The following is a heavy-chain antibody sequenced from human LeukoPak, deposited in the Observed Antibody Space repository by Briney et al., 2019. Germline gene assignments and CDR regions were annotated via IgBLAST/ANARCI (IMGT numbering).Heavy chain of an antibody. CDR3: AAYGDYHY. CDR1: GFTFSSYS. V-gene: IGHV3-48*01. CDR2: IISSSSTI. J-gene: IGHJ4*02. Sequence: GGSLRLSCAASGFTFSSYSMDWVRQAPGKGLEWVSYIISSSSTISYADSVRGRFTISRDNAKNSLFLQMNSLRAEDTAVYYCAAYGDYHYWGQGTLVTDSS. D-gene: IGHD4-17*01.